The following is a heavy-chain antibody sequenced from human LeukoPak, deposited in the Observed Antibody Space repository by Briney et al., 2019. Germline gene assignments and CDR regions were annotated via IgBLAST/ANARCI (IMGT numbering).Heavy chain of an antibody. V-gene: IGHV3-30*03. Sequence: GGSLRLSCAASGFTFSNYGMHWVRLAPGKGLEWVAVISRDGSDKYYADSVKGRFTISRDNSKNTLYLQMNSLRAEDTAVYYCAARPGIAAAVTEYFQHWGQGTLVTVSS. CDR1: GFTFSNYG. J-gene: IGHJ1*01. D-gene: IGHD6-13*01. CDR2: ISRDGSDK. CDR3: AARPGIAAAVTEYFQH.